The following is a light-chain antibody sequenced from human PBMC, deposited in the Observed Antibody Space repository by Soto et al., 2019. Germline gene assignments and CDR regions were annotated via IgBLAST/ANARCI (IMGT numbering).Light chain of an antibody. CDR1: NIGSKS. CDR3: QVWDSSRNYV. CDR2: YDS. V-gene: IGLV3-21*04. J-gene: IGLJ1*01. Sequence: SYELTQPPSVSVAPGKTARITCGGNNIGSKSVHWYQQKPGQAPVLVIYYDSDRPSGIPERFSGSNSGNTATLTISRVEAGDEADYYCQVWDSSRNYVFGTGTKLTVL.